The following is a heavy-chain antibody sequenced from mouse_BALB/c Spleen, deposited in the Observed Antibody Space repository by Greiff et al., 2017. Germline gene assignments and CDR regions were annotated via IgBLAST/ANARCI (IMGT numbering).Heavy chain of an antibody. Sequence: EVQGVESGGGLVKPGGSLKLSCAASGFTFSSYTMSWVRQTPEKRLEWVATISSGGSYTYYPDSVKGRFTISRENAKNTLYLEMSSLRSEDTAMYYCARVYTYAMDYWGQGTSVTVSS. D-gene: IGHD1-1*01. V-gene: IGHV5-6-4*01. CDR2: ISSGGSYT. CDR3: ARVYTYAMDY. CDR1: GFTFSSYT. J-gene: IGHJ4*01.